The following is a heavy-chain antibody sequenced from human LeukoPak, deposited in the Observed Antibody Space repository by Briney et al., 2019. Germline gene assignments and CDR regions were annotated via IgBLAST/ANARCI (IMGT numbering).Heavy chain of an antibody. CDR2: IYHSGST. CDR1: GGSISSSNW. CDR3: ASRASAHYGGDY. Sequence: SGTLSLTCAVSGGSISSSNWWSWVRQPPGKGLEWIGEIYHSGSTNYNPSLKSRVTISVDTSKNQFSLKLSSVTAADTAVYYCASRASAHYGGDYWGQGTLVTVSS. D-gene: IGHD4-23*01. J-gene: IGHJ4*02. V-gene: IGHV4-4*02.